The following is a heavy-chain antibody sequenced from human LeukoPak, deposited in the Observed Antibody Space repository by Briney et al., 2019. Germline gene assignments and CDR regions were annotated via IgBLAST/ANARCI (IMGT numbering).Heavy chain of an antibody. Sequence: SETLSLTCTVSGGSISSSSYYWGWIRQPPGKGLEWIGSIYYSGSTYYNPSLKSRVTISVDTSKNQFSLKLSSVTAADTAAYYCARQGGWYRSYYFDYWGQGTLVTVSS. CDR3: ARQGGWYRSYYFDY. V-gene: IGHV4-39*01. CDR1: GGSISSSSYY. D-gene: IGHD6-19*01. CDR2: IYYSGST. J-gene: IGHJ4*02.